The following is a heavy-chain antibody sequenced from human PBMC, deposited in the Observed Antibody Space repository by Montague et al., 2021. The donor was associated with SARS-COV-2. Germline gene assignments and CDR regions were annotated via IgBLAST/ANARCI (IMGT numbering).Heavy chain of an antibody. Sequence: SETLSLTCTVSGYSISSGYYWGWLRQPPGKGLEWIGSIYHSGSTYYNPSLKSRVTISVDTSKNQSSLKLSSVTAAATAVYYWARDVRYYDFWSGRAQTSPDYWGQGTLVTVSA. V-gene: IGHV4-38-2*02. CDR2: IYHSGST. CDR1: GYSISSGYY. D-gene: IGHD3-3*01. CDR3: ARDVRYYDFWSGRAQTSPDY. J-gene: IGHJ4*02.